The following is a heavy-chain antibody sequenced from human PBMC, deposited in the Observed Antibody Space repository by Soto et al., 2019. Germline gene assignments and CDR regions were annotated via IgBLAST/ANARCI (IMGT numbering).Heavy chain of an antibody. CDR3: ARTTNLYDFWSGHRDYYFDY. J-gene: IGHJ4*02. V-gene: IGHV4-59*08. Sequence: SETLSLTCTVSGGSISSYYWSWIRQPPGKGLEWIGYIYYSGSTNYSPSLKSRVTISVDTSKNQFSLKLSSVTAADTAVYYCARTTNLYDFWSGHRDYYFDYWGQGTLVTVSS. D-gene: IGHD3-3*01. CDR1: GGSISSYY. CDR2: IYYSGST.